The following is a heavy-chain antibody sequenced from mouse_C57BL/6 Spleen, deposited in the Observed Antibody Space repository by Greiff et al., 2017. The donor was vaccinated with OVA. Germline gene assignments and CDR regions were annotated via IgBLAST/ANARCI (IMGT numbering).Heavy chain of an antibody. CDR3: ASSGSNDYYAMDY. CDR1: GYTCTSYG. Sequence: QVQLQQLGTERGKPGAAGKRDGKAAGYTCTSYGMHWVKQRPGQGLEWIGNINPSNGGTNYNEKFKSKATLTVDKSSSTAYMQLSSLTSEDSAVYYCASSGSNDYYAMDYWGQGTSVTVSS. J-gene: IGHJ4*01. V-gene: IGHV1-53*01. CDR2: INPSNGGT. D-gene: IGHD2-5*01.